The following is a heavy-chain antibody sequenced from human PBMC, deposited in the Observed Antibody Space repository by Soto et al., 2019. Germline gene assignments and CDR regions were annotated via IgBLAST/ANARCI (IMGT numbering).Heavy chain of an antibody. CDR2: ISSSSSTI. CDR1: GFTFSSYS. CDR3: ARGGVRGVIAIRWFDP. D-gene: IGHD3-10*01. Sequence: EVQLVESGGGLVQPGGSLRLSCAASGFTFSSYSMNWVRQAPGKGLEWVSYISSSSSTIYYADSVKGRFTISRDNAKNSLYLQMNSLRAEDTAVYYCARGGVRGVIAIRWFDPWGQGTLVTVSS. V-gene: IGHV3-48*01. J-gene: IGHJ5*02.